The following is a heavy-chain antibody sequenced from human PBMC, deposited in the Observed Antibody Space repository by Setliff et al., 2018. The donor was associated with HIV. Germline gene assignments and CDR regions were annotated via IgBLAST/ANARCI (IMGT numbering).Heavy chain of an antibody. CDR3: GGNGYYSIDY. CDR2: VYHTGTT. V-gene: IGHV4-39*07. CDR1: GGSINNPNFY. Sequence: KTSETLSLTCTVSGGSINNPNFYWGWIRQSPGKGLEWIGNVYHTGTTYYKPSLRSRVTMSVDTSKNQFSLNLSSVTAADTAVYYCGGNGYYSIDYWGQGTRGTVSS. D-gene: IGHD3-22*01. J-gene: IGHJ4*02.